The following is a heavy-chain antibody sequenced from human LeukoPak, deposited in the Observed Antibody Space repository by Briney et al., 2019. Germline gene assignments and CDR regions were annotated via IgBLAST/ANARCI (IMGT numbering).Heavy chain of an antibody. D-gene: IGHD6-19*01. CDR3: TSGVAGNFDY. Sequence: GGSLRLSRAASGFTFSSYAMSWVRQAPGKGLEWVSAISGSGGSTYYADSVKGRFTISRDNSKNTLYLQMNSLRAEDTAVYYCTSGVAGNFDYWGQGTLVTVSS. CDR2: ISGSGGST. J-gene: IGHJ4*02. V-gene: IGHV3-23*01. CDR1: GFTFSSYA.